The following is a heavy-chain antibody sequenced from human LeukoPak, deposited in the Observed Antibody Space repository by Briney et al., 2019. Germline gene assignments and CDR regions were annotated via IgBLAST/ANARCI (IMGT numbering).Heavy chain of an antibody. D-gene: IGHD3-10*01. V-gene: IGHV3-7*01. Sequence: GGSLRLSCAASGFTFNYYWMSWVRQAPGKGLEWVANIKQDGSETYYVDSVKGRFTISRDNAKNSLFLQMNSLRGEDTALYYCARDKSGTMMRGVITTYYYSMDVWGKGTTVTISS. CDR1: GFTFNYYW. J-gene: IGHJ6*03. CDR2: IKQDGSET. CDR3: ARDKSGTMMRGVITTYYYSMDV.